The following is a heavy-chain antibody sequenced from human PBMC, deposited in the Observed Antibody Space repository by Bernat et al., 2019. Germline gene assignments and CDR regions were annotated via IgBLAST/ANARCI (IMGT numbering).Heavy chain of an antibody. Sequence: QVQLQESGPGLVKPSETLSLTCTVSGGSISSYYWSWIRRPPGKGLEWIGYIYYSGSTNYNPSLKSRVTISVDTSKNQFSLKLSSVTAADTAVYYCARGIRYFDWLRWFDPWGQGTLVTVSS. D-gene: IGHD3-9*01. V-gene: IGHV4-59*01. J-gene: IGHJ5*02. CDR3: ARGIRYFDWLRWFDP. CDR1: GGSISSYY. CDR2: IYYSGST.